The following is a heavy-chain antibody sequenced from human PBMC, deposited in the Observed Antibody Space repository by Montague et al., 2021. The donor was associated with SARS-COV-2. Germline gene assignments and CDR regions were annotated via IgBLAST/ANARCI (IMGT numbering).Heavy chain of an antibody. CDR3: ARMSAGATIAFDY. Sequence: PALVKPTQTPTLICPFSGFSLRTSGMCVSWVRQPPGKALEWGARIDWGDDKYYSTPLKTRLTISKDTSKNQVVFTITNMDPVDTATYYCARMSAGATIAFDYWGQGTLVTVSS. J-gene: IGHJ4*02. D-gene: IGHD1-26*01. CDR2: IDWGDDK. CDR1: GFSLRTSGMC. V-gene: IGHV2-70*11.